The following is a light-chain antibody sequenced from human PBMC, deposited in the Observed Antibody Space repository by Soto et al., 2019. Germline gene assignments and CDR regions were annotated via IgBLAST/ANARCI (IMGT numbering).Light chain of an antibody. V-gene: IGKV1-9*01. CDR1: HAINNY. J-gene: IGKJ4*01. CDR2: TAS. CDR3: QQFNTCPRT. Sequence: DIQLTQSPSFLSASVGDRVTITCRASHAINNYLAWFRQKPGKAPNLLIYTASTLQSGVPSRFSGSGSGTEFTLTISSLQPEDFATYFCQQFNTCPRTFGGGTKVEIK.